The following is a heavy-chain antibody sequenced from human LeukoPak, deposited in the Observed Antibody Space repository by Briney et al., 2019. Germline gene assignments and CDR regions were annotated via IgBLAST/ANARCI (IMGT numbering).Heavy chain of an antibody. V-gene: IGHV3-15*01. Sequence: GGSLRLSCAASGFTFSDAWMNWVRQAPGKGLEWVGRIKSKTDGGTTDYAAPVKGRFTISRDDSKNTLYLQMNSLRTEDTAVYYCTTDPPPNYYYDSSGYYILHSLGYWGQGTLGTVSS. CDR3: TTDPPPNYYYDSSGYYILHSLGY. D-gene: IGHD3-22*01. J-gene: IGHJ4*02. CDR1: GFTFSDAW. CDR2: IKSKTDGGTT.